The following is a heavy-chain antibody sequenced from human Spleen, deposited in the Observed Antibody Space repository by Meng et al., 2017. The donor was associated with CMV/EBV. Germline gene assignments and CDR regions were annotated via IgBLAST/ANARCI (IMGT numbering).Heavy chain of an antibody. J-gene: IGHJ6*02. CDR3: ARDRITMVRGVRGGSYGMDV. V-gene: IGHV1-69*10. Sequence: SVKVSCKAYGGTFSSYAISWVRQAPGQGLEWMGGIIPILGIANYAQKFQGRVTITADKSTSTAYMELSSLRSEDTAVYYCARDRITMVRGVRGGSYGMDVWGQGTTVTVSS. CDR1: GGTFSSYA. D-gene: IGHD3-10*01. CDR2: IIPILGIA.